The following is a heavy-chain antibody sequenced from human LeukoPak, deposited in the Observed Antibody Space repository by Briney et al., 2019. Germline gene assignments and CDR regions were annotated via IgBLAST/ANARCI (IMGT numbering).Heavy chain of an antibody. J-gene: IGHJ4*02. D-gene: IGHD6-19*01. V-gene: IGHV4-61*02. Sequence: SETLSLTCTVSGGSMSSGSYYWSWIRQPAGKGLEWIGRIYTSGSTNYNPSLKSRVTISVDTSKNQFSLKLTSVTAADSAVYYCARRSPYSTGWSSYFDYWGQGALVTVSS. CDR2: IYTSGST. CDR3: ARRSPYSTGWSSYFDY. CDR1: GGSMSSGSYY.